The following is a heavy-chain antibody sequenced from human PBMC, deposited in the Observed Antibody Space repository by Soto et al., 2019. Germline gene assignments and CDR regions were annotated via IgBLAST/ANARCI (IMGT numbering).Heavy chain of an antibody. V-gene: IGHV4-31*03. D-gene: IGHD1-26*01. CDR3: AREVISPATSDAFDI. Sequence: QVQLQESGPGLVKPSQTLSVTCTVSGGSLSSDNFFWSWVRQHPETGLEWVVYIYHPGAAYYNPSLKSRLTISLDTSKNRFSLSLISVTAADTAVYYCAREVISPATSDAFDIWGQGTMVTVSS. J-gene: IGHJ3*02. CDR1: GGSLSSDNFF. CDR2: IYHPGAA.